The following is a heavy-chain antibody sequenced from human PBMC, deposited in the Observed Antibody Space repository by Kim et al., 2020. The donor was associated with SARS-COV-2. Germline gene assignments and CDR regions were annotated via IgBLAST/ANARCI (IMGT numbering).Heavy chain of an antibody. D-gene: IGHD3-9*01. CDR3: ARLRDDILTGSSSGMDV. CDR2: IDPSDSYT. J-gene: IGHJ6*02. CDR1: GYSFTSYW. Sequence: GESLKISCKGSGYSFTSYWISWVRQMPGKGLEWMGRIDPSDSYTNYSPSFQGHVTISADKSISTAYLQWSSLKASDTAMYYCARLRDDILTGSSSGMDVWGQGTTVTVSS. V-gene: IGHV5-10-1*01.